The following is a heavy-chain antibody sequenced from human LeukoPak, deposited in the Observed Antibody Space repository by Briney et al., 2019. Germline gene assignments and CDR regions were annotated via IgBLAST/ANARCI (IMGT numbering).Heavy chain of an antibody. CDR3: ASQAGLAAPYFDC. J-gene: IGHJ4*02. Sequence: SETLPLTCTVSGDSMSSYYWSWIRQPPGKRLEWIGYIYSSGSTNYNPSLKSRVTMSVDTSKNQFSLKVSSVTAADTAVYFCASQAGLAAPYFDCWGQGALVTVSS. CDR2: IYSSGST. CDR1: GDSMSSYY. D-gene: IGHD6-13*01. V-gene: IGHV4-59*01.